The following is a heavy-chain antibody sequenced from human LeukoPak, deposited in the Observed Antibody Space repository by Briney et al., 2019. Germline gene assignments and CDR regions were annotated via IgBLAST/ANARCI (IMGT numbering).Heavy chain of an antibody. CDR1: GGSISSYY. CDR2: IYTSGST. J-gene: IGHJ5*02. CDR3: ARDFRPFYYGSGSYYA. V-gene: IGHV4-4*07. Sequence: SETLSLTCTVSGGSISSYYWSWIRQPAGKGLEWIGRIYTSGSTNYNPSLKSRVTMSVDTSKNQFSLKLSSVTAADTAVYYCARDFRPFYYGSGSYYAWGQGTLVTVSS. D-gene: IGHD3-10*01.